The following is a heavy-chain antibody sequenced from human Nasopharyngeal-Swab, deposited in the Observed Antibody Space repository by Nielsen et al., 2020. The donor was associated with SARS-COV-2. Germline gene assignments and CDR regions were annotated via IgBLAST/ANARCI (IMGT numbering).Heavy chain of an antibody. CDR3: ARVGGIPGGYSSSWGYYYGMDV. J-gene: IGHJ6*02. CDR1: GGSISSYY. Sequence: GSLRLSCTVSGGSISSYYWSWIRQPPGKGLGWIGYIYYSGSTNYNPSLKSRVTISVDTSKNQFSLKLSSVTAADTAVYYCARVGGIPGGYSSSWGYYYGMDVWGQGTTVTVSS. V-gene: IGHV4-59*01. CDR2: IYYSGST. D-gene: IGHD6-13*01.